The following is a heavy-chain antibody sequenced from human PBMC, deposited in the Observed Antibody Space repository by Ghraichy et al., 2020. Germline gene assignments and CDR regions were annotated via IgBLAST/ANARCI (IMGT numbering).Heavy chain of an antibody. J-gene: IGHJ4*02. CDR1: GFTFSSYG. CDR3: AKDRDIVVVPAALGVFDY. V-gene: IGHV3-30*18. Sequence: GGSLRLSCAASGFTFSSYGMHWVRQAPGKGLEWVAVISYDGSNKYYADSVKGRFTISRDNSKNTLYLQMNSLRAEDTAVYYCAKDRDIVVVPAALGVFDYWGQGTLVTVSS. CDR2: ISYDGSNK. D-gene: IGHD2-2*01.